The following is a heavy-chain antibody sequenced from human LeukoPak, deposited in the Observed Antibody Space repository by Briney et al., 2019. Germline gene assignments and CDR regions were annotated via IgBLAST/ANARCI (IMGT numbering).Heavy chain of an antibody. CDR3: ARTQLRFQEDAQHGMDV. CDR1: GFTFSSYE. CDR2: IGSSGSTI. V-gene: IGHV3-48*03. D-gene: IGHD5-18*01. J-gene: IGHJ6*02. Sequence: GGSLRLSCAASGFTFSSYEMNWVRQAPGKGLEWVSYIGSSGSTIYYADAVKGRFTISRDNAKNSLYLQMNSLRAEDTAVYYCARTQLRFQEDAQHGMDVWGQGTTVTVSS.